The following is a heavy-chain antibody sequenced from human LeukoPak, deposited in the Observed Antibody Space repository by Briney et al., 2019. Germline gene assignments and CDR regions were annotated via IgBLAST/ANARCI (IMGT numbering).Heavy chain of an antibody. D-gene: IGHD3-22*01. J-gene: IGHJ5*02. CDR2: MYYSGST. CDR1: GGSISSYY. V-gene: IGHV4-59*01. CDR3: ARVQDYYDSSGYSLFDWFDP. Sequence: SETLSLTCTVPGGSISSYYWSWIRQPAGNGLEWIGYMYYSGSTNYNPSLKSRVTISVDTSKDQFSLKLSSVTAADTAVYYCARVQDYYDSSGYSLFDWFDPWGQGTLVTVSS.